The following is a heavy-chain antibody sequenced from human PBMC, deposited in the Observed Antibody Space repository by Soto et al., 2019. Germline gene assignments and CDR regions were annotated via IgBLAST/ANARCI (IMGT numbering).Heavy chain of an antibody. V-gene: IGHV1-3*01. D-gene: IGHD1-26*01. Sequence: ASVKVSCKASGYTFTSYAMHWVRQAPGQRLEWMGWINAGNGNTKYSQKFQGRVTITRDTSASTAYMDPVDTATYYCARRTISGSLYYFDYWGQGALVTVSS. CDR3: SGSLYYFDY. CDR2: INAGNGNT. CDR1: GYTFTSYA. J-gene: IGHJ4*02.